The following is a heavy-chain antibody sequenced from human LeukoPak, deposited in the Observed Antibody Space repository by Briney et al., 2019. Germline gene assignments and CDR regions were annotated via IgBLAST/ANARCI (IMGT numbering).Heavy chain of an antibody. Sequence: GGSLRLSCAASGFTFSSYAMSWVRRAPGKGLEWVSGISGSAAGTYYADSVKGRFTISRDNSKNAVYLQMSSLRAEDTAVYYCAKRPSGSYRALDYWGQGTLVTVSS. CDR3: AKRPSGSYRALDY. V-gene: IGHV3-23*01. D-gene: IGHD1-26*01. J-gene: IGHJ4*02. CDR1: GFTFSSYA. CDR2: ISGSAAGT.